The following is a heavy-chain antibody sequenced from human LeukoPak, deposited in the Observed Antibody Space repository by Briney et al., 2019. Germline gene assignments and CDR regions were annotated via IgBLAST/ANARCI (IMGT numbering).Heavy chain of an antibody. CDR1: GFTFSSHW. V-gene: IGHV3-74*01. Sequence: GGSLRLSCAASGFTFSSHWMHWVRQAPGKGLVWVSLIDGDGSNTNYADSVKGRFVISRDNAKNTLFLQMSSLRADDTGVYYCTRDLGLCTGGTCFPSGPADYWGQGTLVTVSS. CDR3: TRDLGLCTGGTCFPSGPADY. CDR2: IDGDGSNT. D-gene: IGHD2-15*01. J-gene: IGHJ4*02.